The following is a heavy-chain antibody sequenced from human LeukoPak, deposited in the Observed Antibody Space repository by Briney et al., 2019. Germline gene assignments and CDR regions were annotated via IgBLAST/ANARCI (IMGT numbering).Heavy chain of an antibody. D-gene: IGHD2-15*01. Sequence: GGSLRLSCAASGFTFSSYAMSWVRQAPGKGLEWVSAISGSGGSTYYADSVKGRFTISRDNSKNTLYLQMNSLRAEDTAVYYCAKDMSVVVVAAIAPGEYDYWGQGTLVTVSS. J-gene: IGHJ4*02. CDR1: GFTFSSYA. V-gene: IGHV3-23*01. CDR3: AKDMSVVVVAAIAPGEYDY. CDR2: ISGSGGST.